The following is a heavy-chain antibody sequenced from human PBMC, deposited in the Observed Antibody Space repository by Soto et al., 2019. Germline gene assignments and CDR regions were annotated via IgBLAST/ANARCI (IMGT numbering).Heavy chain of an antibody. D-gene: IGHD2-15*01. CDR1: GFSLSTSGVR. CDR3: ARMFHCSGGTCPFDY. Sequence: SGPTLGNPTQTLTLTCTFSGFSLSTSGVRVSWIRQPPGKALEWLARIDWDDDKFYNTSLKTRLTISKDSSKNQVVLTMTNMDPVDTATYYCARMFHCSGGTCPFDYWGQGALVTVSS. V-gene: IGHV2-70*04. J-gene: IGHJ4*02. CDR2: IDWDDDK.